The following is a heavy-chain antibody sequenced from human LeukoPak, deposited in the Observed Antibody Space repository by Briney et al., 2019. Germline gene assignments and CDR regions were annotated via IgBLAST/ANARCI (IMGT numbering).Heavy chain of an antibody. CDR3: AKLFRTSDY. CDR1: GFTFSSYD. J-gene: IGHJ4*02. Sequence: PGGSLRLSCAASGFTFSSYDMSWVRQAPGKGLEWVSGIGGSGAGTYYADSVKGRFTIPRDNSKNTLYLQMNSLRAEDAAVYYCAKLFRTSDYWGQGTLVTVSS. CDR2: IGGSGAGT. V-gene: IGHV3-23*01. D-gene: IGHD1-1*01.